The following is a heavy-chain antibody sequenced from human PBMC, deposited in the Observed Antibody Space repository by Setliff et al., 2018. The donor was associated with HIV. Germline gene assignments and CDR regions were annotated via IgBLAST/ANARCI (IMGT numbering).Heavy chain of an antibody. CDR3: ARAVHSGWYYFDY. CDR1: GFTFDDYH. J-gene: IGHJ4*02. V-gene: IGHV3-11*06. Sequence: GGSLRLSCVGSGFTFDDYHISWIRQAPGKGLEWISYIGSLGDKEYADSVKGRFTISRDNSKNTLYLQMNSLRTDDTAVYFCARAVHSGWYYFDYWGQGTLVTVSS. D-gene: IGHD6-19*01. CDR2: IGSLGDK.